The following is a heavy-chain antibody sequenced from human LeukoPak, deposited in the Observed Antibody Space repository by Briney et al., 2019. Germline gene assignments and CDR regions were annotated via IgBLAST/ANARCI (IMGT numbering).Heavy chain of an antibody. Sequence: SETLSLTCTVSGGSISSGSYYWSWIRQPAGKGLEWIGRIYTSGSTNYNPSPKSRVTISVDTSKNQSSLKLSSVTAADTAVYYCARSLGSMTVVVTHNWFDPWGQGTLVTVSS. CDR3: ARSLGSMTVVVTHNWFDP. CDR1: GGSISSGSYY. D-gene: IGHD3-22*01. J-gene: IGHJ5*02. V-gene: IGHV4-61*02. CDR2: IYTSGST.